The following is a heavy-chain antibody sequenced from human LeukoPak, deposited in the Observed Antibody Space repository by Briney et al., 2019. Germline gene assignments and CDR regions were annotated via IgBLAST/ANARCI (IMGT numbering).Heavy chain of an antibody. J-gene: IGHJ4*02. V-gene: IGHV3-53*01. Sequence: GGSLRLSCAASGFTVSSNYMSWVRQAPGKGLEWVSVIYSGGSTYYADSVKGRFTISRDNSKNTLHLQMNSLRAEDTAVYYCARLWIQLRDYWGQGTLVTVSS. CDR1: GFTVSSNY. CDR2: IYSGGST. D-gene: IGHD5-18*01. CDR3: ARLWIQLRDY.